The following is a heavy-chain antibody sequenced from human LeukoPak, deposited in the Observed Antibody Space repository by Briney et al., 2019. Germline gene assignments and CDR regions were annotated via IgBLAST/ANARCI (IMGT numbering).Heavy chain of an antibody. Sequence: SVRVSPMAPGFTYTSSAMRWVRPARGQRLEWIGWIVVGSGNTNYAQKFQETFTITRDMSTSTAYMELSSLRSEDTAVYYCAADRWVGATTFDYWGELWSPS. D-gene: IGHD1-26*01. CDR1: GFTYTSSA. J-gene: IGHJ4*01. CDR3: AADRWVGATTFDY. CDR2: IVVGSGNT. V-gene: IGHV1-58*02.